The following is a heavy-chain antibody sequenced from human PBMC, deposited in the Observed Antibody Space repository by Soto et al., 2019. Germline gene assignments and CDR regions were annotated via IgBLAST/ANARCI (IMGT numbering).Heavy chain of an antibody. J-gene: IGHJ4*02. CDR3: ARDANSDSSGYYSDY. Sequence: ASVKVSCKSSGYTFTSYSINWVRQAPGQGLEWMGWISTYSENTKHAQKFQGRVTMTTDTSTSTAYMELKSLRSDDTAVYYCARDANSDSSGYYSDYWGQGTLVTSPQ. D-gene: IGHD3-22*01. CDR2: ISTYSENT. V-gene: IGHV1-18*01. CDR1: GYTFTSYS.